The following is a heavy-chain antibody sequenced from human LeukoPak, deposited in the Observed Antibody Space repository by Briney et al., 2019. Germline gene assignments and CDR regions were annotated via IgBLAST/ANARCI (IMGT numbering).Heavy chain of an antibody. V-gene: IGHV1-69*05. CDR3: ARSPYYDFWSGYLEYYFDY. CDR2: IIPIFGTA. Sequence: SVKVSCKASGGTFSSYAISWVRQAPGQGLEWMGGIIPIFGTANYAQKFQGRVTITTDESTSTAYMELSSLRSEDTAVYYCARSPYYDFWSGYLEYYFDYWGQGTLSPSPQ. D-gene: IGHD3-3*01. CDR1: GGTFSSYA. J-gene: IGHJ4*02.